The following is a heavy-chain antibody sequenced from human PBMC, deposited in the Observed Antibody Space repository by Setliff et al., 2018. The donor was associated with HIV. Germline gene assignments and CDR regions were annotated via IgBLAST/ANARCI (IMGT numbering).Heavy chain of an antibody. CDR1: GYTFTSYG. V-gene: IGHV1-18*01. CDR3: ARDGVCSGGCCYPAGLLDY. CDR2: ISAYNGNT. Sequence: ASVKVSCKASGYTFTSYGISWVRQAPGQGLEWMGWISAYNGNTNYAQKLQGRVTMTTDTSTSTAYMELRSLRSDDTAVYYCARDGVCSGGCCYPAGLLDYWGQGTLVTVSS. J-gene: IGHJ4*02. D-gene: IGHD2-15*01.